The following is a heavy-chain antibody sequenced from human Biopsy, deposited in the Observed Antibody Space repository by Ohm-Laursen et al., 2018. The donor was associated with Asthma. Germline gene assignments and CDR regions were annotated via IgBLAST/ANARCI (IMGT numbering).Heavy chain of an antibody. D-gene: IGHD6-19*01. J-gene: IGHJ6*02. CDR3: ARCQVGYSSGWSLLLKKIYYSGMDV. V-gene: IGHV1-69*13. CDR1: GGTFSNFA. CDR2: IMTVLGTT. Sequence: SVKASCKAPGGTFSNFAISCVRQAPGQGLEWLGGIMTVLGTTNYAQRVQGRFTITADESTSTAYMEVTSLRSEDTAIYYCARCQVGYSSGWSLLLKKIYYSGMDVWGQGTAVTVSS.